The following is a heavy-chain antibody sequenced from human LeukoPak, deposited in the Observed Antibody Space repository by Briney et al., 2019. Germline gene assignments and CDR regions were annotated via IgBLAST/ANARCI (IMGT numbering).Heavy chain of an antibody. CDR1: GGSISSGGYY. CDR2: IYYSGST. J-gene: IGHJ5*02. V-gene: IGHV4-31*03. CDR3: ARGRLFYCSSTSCYRGWFDP. Sequence: SQTLSLTCTVSGGSISSGGYYWSWIRQHPGKGLEWIGYIYYSGSTYYNPSLKSRVTISVDTSKSQFSLKLSSVTAADTAVYYCARGRLFYCSSTSCYRGWFDPWGQGTLVTVSS. D-gene: IGHD2-2*01.